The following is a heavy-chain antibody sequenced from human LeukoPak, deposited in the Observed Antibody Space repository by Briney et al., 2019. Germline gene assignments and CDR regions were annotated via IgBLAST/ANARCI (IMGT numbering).Heavy chain of an antibody. V-gene: IGHV4-39*07. CDR3: ARAVSDLYYYYYMDV. Sequence: PSETLSLTCTVSGGSISSSSFYWDWIRQPPGKGLEWIGSIYYGGNTYYNPSLKSRVTISVDTSKNQFSLKLSSVTAADTAVYYCARAVSDLYYYYYMDVWGKGTMVTVSS. D-gene: IGHD5/OR15-5a*01. J-gene: IGHJ6*03. CDR1: GGSISSSSFY. CDR2: IYYGGNT.